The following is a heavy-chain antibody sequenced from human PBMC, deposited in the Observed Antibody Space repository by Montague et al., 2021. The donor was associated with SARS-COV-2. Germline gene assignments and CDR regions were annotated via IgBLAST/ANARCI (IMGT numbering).Heavy chain of an antibody. CDR2: TYYRSKWYS. CDR1: GDSVAVKSVA. D-gene: IGHD6-19*01. J-gene: IGHJ4*02. Sequence: CAISGDSVAVKSVAWSWDRQSPSRDLEWLGRTYYRSKWYSDYAPSVRGRLTVNPDASKNEFSLELNYVTPEDTAVYYCVRYSGWFYFDFWGQGTLVTVS. CDR3: VRYSGWFYFDF. V-gene: IGHV6-1*01.